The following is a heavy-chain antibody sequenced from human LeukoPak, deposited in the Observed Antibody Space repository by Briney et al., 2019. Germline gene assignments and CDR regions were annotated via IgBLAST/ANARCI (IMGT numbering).Heavy chain of an antibody. CDR3: ARGDPDPIFSNYVYFDY. Sequence: SETLSLTCTVSGGSISSYYWSWIRQPPGKGLEWIGYIYYSGSTNYNPSLKSRVTISVDTSKDQFSLKQSSVTAADTAVYYCARGDPDPIFSNYVYFDYWGQGTLVTVSS. CDR1: GGSISSYY. D-gene: IGHD4-11*01. J-gene: IGHJ4*02. V-gene: IGHV4-59*01. CDR2: IYYSGST.